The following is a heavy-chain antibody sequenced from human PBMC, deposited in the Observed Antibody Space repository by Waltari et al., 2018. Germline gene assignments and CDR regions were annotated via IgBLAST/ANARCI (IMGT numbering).Heavy chain of an antibody. CDR3: ARDHSSLYDAFDI. CDR1: GGSLRNYA. CDR2: IIPLFGKT. J-gene: IGHJ3*02. Sequence: QVQLLQSGAEVKKPGSSVKVSCKASGGSLRNYAISWVRQAPGQGLEWMGGIIPLFGKTNYAQKFQGRLTITADESTSTAYMELRSLRSDDTAVYYCARDHSSLYDAFDIWGQGTMVTVSS. D-gene: IGHD3-22*01. V-gene: IGHV1-69*01.